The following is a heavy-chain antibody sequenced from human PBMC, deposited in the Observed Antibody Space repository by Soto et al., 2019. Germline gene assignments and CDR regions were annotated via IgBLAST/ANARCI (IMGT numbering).Heavy chain of an antibody. D-gene: IGHD3-22*01. Sequence: QVQLVQSGAEVKKPGASVKVSCKASGYTFTSYAMHWVRQAPGQRLEWMGWINAGNGNTKYSQKFQGRVTITRDTSASRAYMEGSSLRSEDTAVYYCARGDYYDIHDYWGQGTLVTVSS. CDR2: INAGNGNT. CDR3: ARGDYYDIHDY. V-gene: IGHV1-3*01. CDR1: GYTFTSYA. J-gene: IGHJ4*02.